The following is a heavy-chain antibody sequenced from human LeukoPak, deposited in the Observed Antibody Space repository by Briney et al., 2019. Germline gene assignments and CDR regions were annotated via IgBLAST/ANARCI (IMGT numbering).Heavy chain of an antibody. V-gene: IGHV1-2*02. J-gene: IGHJ3*02. D-gene: IGHD6-13*01. CDR3: ARVYSSSWLDAFDI. CDR2: INPNSGGT. Sequence: ASVKVSCKASGYTFTGYYMHWVRQAPGQGLEWMGWINPNSGGTNYAQKFQGRVTMTRDTSISTAYMELSRLRSDDTAVYYCARVYSSSWLDAFDIWGQGTMVTVSS. CDR1: GYTFTGYY.